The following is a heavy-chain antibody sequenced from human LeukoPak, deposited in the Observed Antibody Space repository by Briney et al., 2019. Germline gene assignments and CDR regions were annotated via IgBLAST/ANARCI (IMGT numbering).Heavy chain of an antibody. V-gene: IGHV3-23*01. Sequence: PGGSLRLSCAASGFTFSSYTTAWVRQAPGKGLECVSSLSFGGGTIYYADSVKGRFTISRDTSKNTLYLQMNSLRAEDTAIYYCAKEVVPGTSRSFDYWGQGTLVTVSS. CDR3: AKEVVPGTSRSFDY. D-gene: IGHD2-2*01. J-gene: IGHJ4*02. CDR2: LSFGGGTI. CDR1: GFTFSSYT.